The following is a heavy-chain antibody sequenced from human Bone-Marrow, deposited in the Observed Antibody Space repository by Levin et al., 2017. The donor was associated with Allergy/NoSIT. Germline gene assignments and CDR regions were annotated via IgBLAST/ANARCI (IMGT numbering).Heavy chain of an antibody. CDR3: AKVRPIQQWSPYYYYGMDV. J-gene: IGHJ6*02. D-gene: IGHD5-18*01. Sequence: GESLKISCAASGFTFSSYAMTWVRQAPGKGLEWVSSLSSSGGATYLADSVKGRFTVSRDNSKNTLYLQLNRLRAEDTAVYYCAKVRPIQQWSPYYYYGMDVWGQGTTVTVSS. CDR1: GFTFSSYA. V-gene: IGHV3-23*01. CDR2: LSSSGGAT.